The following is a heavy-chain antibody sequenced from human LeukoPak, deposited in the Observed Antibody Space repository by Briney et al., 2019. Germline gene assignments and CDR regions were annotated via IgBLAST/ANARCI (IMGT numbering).Heavy chain of an antibody. CDR3: ARVSPLYGSGSYPPFYFDY. V-gene: IGHV3-23*01. CDR1: GFTFSSYG. D-gene: IGHD3-10*01. J-gene: IGHJ4*02. Sequence: GGTLRLSCAASGFTFSSYGMSWVRQAPGKGLEWVSAISGSGGSTYYADSVKGRFTISRDNAKNSLYLQMNSLRAEDTAVYYCARVSPLYGSGSYPPFYFDYWGQGTLVTVSS. CDR2: ISGSGGST.